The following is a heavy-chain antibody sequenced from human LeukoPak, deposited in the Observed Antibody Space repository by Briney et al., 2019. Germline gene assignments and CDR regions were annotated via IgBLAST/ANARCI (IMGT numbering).Heavy chain of an antibody. CDR1: GASISSSSYC. CDR3: ARVRGDFETD. D-gene: IGHD3-16*01. Sequence: SETLSLTCTVSGASISSSSYCSGWIRQPPGKGLEWIGSIYYSGSTYYNPSLKSRVTISVDTSKSQFSLKLISVTAADTAIYYCARVRGDFETDWGQGTLVTVSS. CDR2: IYYSGST. J-gene: IGHJ1*01. V-gene: IGHV4-39*07.